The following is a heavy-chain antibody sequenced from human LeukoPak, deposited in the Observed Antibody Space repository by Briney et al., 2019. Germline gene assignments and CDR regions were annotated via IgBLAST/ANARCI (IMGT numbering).Heavy chain of an antibody. CDR1: GFTFRGSA. CDR2: IRSKANSYAT. J-gene: IGHJ4*02. V-gene: IGHV3-73*01. Sequence: GGSLRLSCAASGFTFRGSAMHWVRPASGKGPEGGGRIRSKANSYATAYAASVKGRFTISRDDSKDTAYLQMNSLKTEDTAVYYCTPTGYDSSGYSSDYWGQGTLVTVSS. D-gene: IGHD3-22*01. CDR3: TPTGYDSSGYSSDY.